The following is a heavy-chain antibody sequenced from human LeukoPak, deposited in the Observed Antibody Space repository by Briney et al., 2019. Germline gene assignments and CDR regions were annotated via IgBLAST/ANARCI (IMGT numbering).Heavy chain of an antibody. V-gene: IGHV3-23*01. CDR1: GFTFDDYA. J-gene: IGHJ5*02. CDR3: AKGPYSGSNGNWFDP. CDR2: ISGSTGST. D-gene: IGHD6-13*01. Sequence: GGSLRLSCAASGFTFDDYAMHWVRQAPEKGLEWVSAISGSTGSTYYADSVKGRFTISRDNSKNTLYLQMNSLRAEDTAIYYCAKGPYSGSNGNWFDPWGQGTLVTVSA.